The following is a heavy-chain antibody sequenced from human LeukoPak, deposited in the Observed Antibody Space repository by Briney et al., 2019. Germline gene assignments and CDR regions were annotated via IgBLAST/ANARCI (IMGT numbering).Heavy chain of an antibody. D-gene: IGHD4-23*01. CDR2: IYYSGST. J-gene: IGHJ4*02. CDR1: GDSINNSSSY. CDR3: ARRTRINSRRYSYGGNSDLDLLDY. V-gene: IGHV4-39*07. Sequence: SETLSLTCTVSGDSINNSSSYWGWIRQPPGKGLECIGTIYYSGSTYYNPSLKSRVTISVDTSKNQFSLKLSSVTAADTAVYYCARRTRINSRRYSYGGNSDLDLLDYWGQGTLVTVSS.